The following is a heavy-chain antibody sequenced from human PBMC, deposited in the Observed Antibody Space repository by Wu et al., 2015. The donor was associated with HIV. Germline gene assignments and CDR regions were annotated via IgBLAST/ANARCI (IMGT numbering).Heavy chain of an antibody. J-gene: IGHJ6*02. Sequence: QVQLVQSGAEVKKPGASVKVSCKASGYTFTSYGISWVRQAPGQGLEWMGWISAYNGNTNYAQKLQGRVTMTTDTSTSTAYMELRSLRSDDTAVYYCARVAGIAVAGTINYYYYGMDVWGQGTTGHRLL. D-gene: IGHD6-19*01. CDR2: ISAYNGNT. CDR3: ARVAGIAVAGTINYYYYGMDV. CDR1: GYTFTSYG. V-gene: IGHV1-18*01.